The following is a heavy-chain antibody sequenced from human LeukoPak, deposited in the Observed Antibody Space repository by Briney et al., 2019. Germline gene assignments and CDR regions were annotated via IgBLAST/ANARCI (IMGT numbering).Heavy chain of an antibody. V-gene: IGHV4-34*01. CDR2: INHSGST. D-gene: IGHD6-13*01. J-gene: IGHJ5*02. Sequence: ASETLSLTCAVYGGSFSGYYWSWIRQPPGKGLEWIGEINHSGSTNYNPSLKSRVTISVDTSKNQFSLKLSSVTAADTAVYYCARGRIAGWPWGQGTLSPSPQ. CDR3: ARGRIAGWP. CDR1: GGSFSGYY.